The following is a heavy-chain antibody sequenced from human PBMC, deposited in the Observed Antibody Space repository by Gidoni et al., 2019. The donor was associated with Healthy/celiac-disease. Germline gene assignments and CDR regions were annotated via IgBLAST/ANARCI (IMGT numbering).Heavy chain of an antibody. Sequence: QVQLQESGPGLVKPSETLSLTCTVSGGSISSYYWSWIRQPPGKGLEWIGYLYYSGSTNYNPSLKSRVTISVDTSKNQFSLKLSSVTAADTAVYYCARTVGAPLGAFDIWGQGTMVTVSS. D-gene: IGHD1-26*01. CDR3: ARTVGAPLGAFDI. J-gene: IGHJ3*02. CDR2: LYYSGST. CDR1: GGSISSYY. V-gene: IGHV4-59*08.